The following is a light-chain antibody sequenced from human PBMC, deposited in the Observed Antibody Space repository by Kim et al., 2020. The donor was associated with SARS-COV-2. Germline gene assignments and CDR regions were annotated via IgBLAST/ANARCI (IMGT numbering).Light chain of an antibody. CDR2: GAS. J-gene: IGKJ1*01. CDR1: QRVTFN. V-gene: IGKV3-15*01. CDR3: QQYHYWPRT. Sequence: VSPGGRDTLSCRASQRVTFNTAWYQQKPGQAPRLLIYGASSRATGIPARFSGSGSGTEFTLTISSLQSEDFAVYFCQQYHYWPRTFGQGTKVDIK.